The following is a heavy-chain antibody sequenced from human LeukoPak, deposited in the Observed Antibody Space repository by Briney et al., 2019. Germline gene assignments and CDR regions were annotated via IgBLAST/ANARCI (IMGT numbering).Heavy chain of an antibody. D-gene: IGHD3-10*01. V-gene: IGHV4-34*01. CDR3: ARGLRGFGELSY. CDR1: GGSFSGYY. Sequence: SETLSLTCAVYGGSFSGYYWSWIRQPPGKGQEWIGEINHSGSTDYNPSLKSRVTISVDTSKNQFSLKLSSVTAADTAVYYCARGLRGFGELSYWGQGTLVTVSS. J-gene: IGHJ4*02. CDR2: INHSGST.